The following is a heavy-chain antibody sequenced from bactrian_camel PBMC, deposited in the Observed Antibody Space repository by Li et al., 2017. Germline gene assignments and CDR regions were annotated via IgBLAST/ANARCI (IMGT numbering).Heavy chain of an antibody. CDR1: GFAFDSD. CDR3: AADPGVVSVCSRSRSYFPF. V-gene: IGHV3S63*01. Sequence: VQLVESGGGSVQAGGSLRLSCTASGFAFDSDMGWFRLAPGNEREGVATIAKDGITSYADSVKGRLTISKDNAKNTLYLQMNNLKPEDTAMYYCAADPGVVSVCSRSRSYFPFWGRGTQVTVS. J-gene: IGHJ6*01. CDR2: IAKDGIT. D-gene: IGHD6*01.